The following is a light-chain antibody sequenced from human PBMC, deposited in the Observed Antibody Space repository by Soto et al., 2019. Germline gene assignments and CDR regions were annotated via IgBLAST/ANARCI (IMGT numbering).Light chain of an antibody. CDR3: QQRSNWPPVIT. CDR2: DAS. V-gene: IGKV3-11*01. CDR1: QSVSSN. Sequence: EIVLTQSPATLSVSPGERATLSCRASQSVSSNLAWYQQKPGQAARLLIYDASNRATGIPARFSGSGSGTDFTLTISSLEPEDFAVYYCQQRSNWPPVITFGQGTRLEIK. J-gene: IGKJ5*01.